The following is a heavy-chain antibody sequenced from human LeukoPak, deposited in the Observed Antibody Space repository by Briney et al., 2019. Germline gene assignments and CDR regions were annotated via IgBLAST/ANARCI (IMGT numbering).Heavy chain of an antibody. CDR1: GGSFSGYY. D-gene: IGHD2-15*01. CDR2: INHSGST. J-gene: IGHJ5*02. Sequence: SETLSLTCAVYGGSFSGYYWSWIRQPPGKGLEWIGEINHSGSTNYNPSLKSRVTISVDTSKNQFSLKLSSVTAAATAVYYCARATLLRNWFDPWGQGTLVTVSS. V-gene: IGHV4-34*01. CDR3: ARATLLRNWFDP.